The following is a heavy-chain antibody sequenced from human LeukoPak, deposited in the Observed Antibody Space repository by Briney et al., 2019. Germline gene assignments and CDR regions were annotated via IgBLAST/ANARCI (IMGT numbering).Heavy chain of an antibody. CDR1: GXXXXXXX. CDR3: ARDPPDY. CDR2: IXNXXTTT. V-gene: IGHV3-48*03. J-gene: IGHJ4*02. Sequence: GGSLRLSCAAXGXXXXXXXXXXXXXAXGXXXXWVXYIXNXXTTTYYADSVKGRFTISRDNAKNSLYLQMNSLXAXDTGVYYCARDPPDYWGQGILVTVSS.